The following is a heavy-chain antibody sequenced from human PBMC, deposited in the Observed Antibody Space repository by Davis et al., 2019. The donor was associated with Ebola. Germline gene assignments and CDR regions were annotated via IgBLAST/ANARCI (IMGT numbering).Heavy chain of an antibody. V-gene: IGHV3-48*02. CDR3: ARVRSGYYPSAMDV. D-gene: IGHD3-3*01. CDR2: ISTTSGTI. CDR1: GFTFSSYS. Sequence: GESLNTSCAASGFTFSSYSMTWVRQAPGKGLEWVSYISTTSGTIYYADSVKGRFTISRDNAKNSLYLQRNSLRDEDTAVYFCARVRSGYYPSAMDVWGQGTTVTVSS. J-gene: IGHJ6*02.